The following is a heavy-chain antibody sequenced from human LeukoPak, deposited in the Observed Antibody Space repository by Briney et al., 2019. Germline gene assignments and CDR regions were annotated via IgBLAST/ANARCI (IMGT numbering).Heavy chain of an antibody. Sequence: HPGGSLRLSCAASGFTFSSYAMNWVRQAPGKGLEWVSSITASGGNTYYADSVKGRFTISRDNSKNTLYLRMNSLRAEDTAVYYCARAMAVVYSYGKQDYWGQGTLVTVSS. V-gene: IGHV3-23*01. J-gene: IGHJ4*02. CDR2: ITASGGNT. CDR1: GFTFSSYA. CDR3: ARAMAVVYSYGKQDY. D-gene: IGHD5-18*01.